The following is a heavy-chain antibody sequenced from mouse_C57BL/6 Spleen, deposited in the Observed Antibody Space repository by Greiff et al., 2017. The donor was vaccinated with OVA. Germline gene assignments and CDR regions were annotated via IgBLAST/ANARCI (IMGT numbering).Heavy chain of an antibody. J-gene: IGHJ3*01. CDR1: GYTFTGYW. CDR2: LLPGSGST. Sequence: QVQLQQSGAELMKPGASVKLSCKATGYTFTGYWIEWVKQRPGHGLEWIGELLPGSGSTNYNEKFKGKATFTADTSSTTAYMQLSSLRTEDSAIYYCAGQKWDVGAYWGQGTLVTVSA. V-gene: IGHV1-9*01. CDR3: AGQKWDVGAY. D-gene: IGHD4-1*01.